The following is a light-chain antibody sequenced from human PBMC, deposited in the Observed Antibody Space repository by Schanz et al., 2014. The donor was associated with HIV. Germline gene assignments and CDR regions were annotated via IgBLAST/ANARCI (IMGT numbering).Light chain of an antibody. J-gene: IGLJ2*01. CDR3: CSFAGSNSLL. V-gene: IGLV2-8*01. Sequence: QSALTQPPSASGSPGQSVTISCTGTSSDVGGYNYVSWYQQHPGKAPKLMIYEVSKRPSGISDRFSGSKSGNTASLTISGLQSDDEADYFCCSFAGSNSLLFGGGTKLTVL. CDR2: EVS. CDR1: SSDVGGYNY.